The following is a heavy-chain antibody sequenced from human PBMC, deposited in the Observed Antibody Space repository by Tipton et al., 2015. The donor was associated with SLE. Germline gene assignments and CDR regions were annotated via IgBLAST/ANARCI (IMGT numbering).Heavy chain of an antibody. V-gene: IGHV4-61*10. CDR1: GASISSGTYC. J-gene: IGHJ5*02. CDR2: IYHSGIT. CDR3: ARGPPFMEWERNWFDP. D-gene: IGHD3-3*02. Sequence: TLSLTCSVSGASISSGTYCWSWIRQPAGKRLEWIAYIYHSGITNYNPSLQSRVTISVDRSKNQFSLKLTSVTAADTAVYYCARGPPFMEWERNWFDPWGQGTQVTVSS.